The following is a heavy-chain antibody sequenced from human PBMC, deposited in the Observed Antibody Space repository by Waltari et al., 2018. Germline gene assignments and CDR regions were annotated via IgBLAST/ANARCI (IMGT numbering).Heavy chain of an antibody. CDR1: GYTFTGYY. CDR3: ARDNGDYFFFDYYGMDV. V-gene: IGHV1-2*02. CDR2: INPNSGGT. Sequence: QVQLVQSGAEVKKPGASVKVSCTASGYTFTGYYMHWVRQAPGQGLEWMGWINPNSGGTNYAQKFQGRVTMTRDTSISTAYMELSRLRSDDTAVYYCARDNGDYFFFDYYGMDVWGQGTTVTVSS. D-gene: IGHD4-17*01. J-gene: IGHJ6*02.